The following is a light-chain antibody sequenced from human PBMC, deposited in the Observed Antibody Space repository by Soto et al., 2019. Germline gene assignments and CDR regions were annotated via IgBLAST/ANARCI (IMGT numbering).Light chain of an antibody. V-gene: IGKV3-20*01. J-gene: IGKJ1*01. CDR3: QQYGRSART. Sequence: EIVLTQSPGTLSLSPGERATLSCRASQSVSSSYLAWYQQKPGQASRLLIYGASSRATGIPDRSSGSGSGTDFTLTISRLEPEDFAVYYCQQYGRSARTFGQGTKVEI. CDR2: GAS. CDR1: QSVSSSY.